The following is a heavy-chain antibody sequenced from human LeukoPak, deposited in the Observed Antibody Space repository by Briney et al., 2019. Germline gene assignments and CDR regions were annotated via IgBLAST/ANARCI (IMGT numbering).Heavy chain of an antibody. D-gene: IGHD5-24*01. J-gene: IGHJ4*02. CDR1: GGSIDNYY. V-gene: IGHV4-59*12. CDR2: VYYRGGDT. Sequence: PSETLSLTCTVSGGSIDNYYWGWIRQPPGKGLEWIGYVYYRGGDTDYNPSLKTRVTISIDKSKNQFSLKLSSVTAADTAVYYCARVGDGYNYDYWGQGTLVTVSS. CDR3: ARVGDGYNYDY.